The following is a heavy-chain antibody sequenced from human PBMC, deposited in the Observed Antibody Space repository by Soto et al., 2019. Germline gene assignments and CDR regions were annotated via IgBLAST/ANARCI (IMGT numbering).Heavy chain of an antibody. J-gene: IGHJ6*02. V-gene: IGHV1-18*01. CDR1: GSNVPSYG. CDR3: ARGRITGTRYYYYGMDV. Sequence: GPSVKVSCQSSGSNVPSYGISWVGHPPGQGLEWMGWISAYNGNTNYAQKLQGRVTMTTDTSTSTAYMELRSLRSDDTAVYYCARGRITGTRYYYYGMDVWGQGNTVTASS. CDR2: ISAYNGNT. D-gene: IGHD1-20*01.